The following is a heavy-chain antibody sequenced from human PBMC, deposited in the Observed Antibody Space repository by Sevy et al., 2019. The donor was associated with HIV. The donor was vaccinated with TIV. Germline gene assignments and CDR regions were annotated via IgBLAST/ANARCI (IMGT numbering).Heavy chain of an antibody. CDR1: GFTFSNYG. CDR2: ISYDGSNK. J-gene: IGHJ1*01. D-gene: IGHD6-19*01. V-gene: IGHV3-30*03. CDR3: ATDPKQWLVGEFFQH. Sequence: GGSLRLSCADSGFTFSNYGMHWVRLAPGKGLEWVAVISYDGSNKYYADSVKGRFTISRDNSKNRLYLQMNSLRAEDTAVYYCATDPKQWLVGEFFQHWGQGTLVTVSS.